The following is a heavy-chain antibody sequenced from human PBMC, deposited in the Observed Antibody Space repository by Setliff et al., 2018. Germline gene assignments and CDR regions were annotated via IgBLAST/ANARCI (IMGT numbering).Heavy chain of an antibody. CDR2: IYIGGSA. CDR3: AREQWLDPPGYYYMDV. CDR1: GGSISSYY. V-gene: IGHV4-4*07. J-gene: IGHJ6*03. Sequence: LSLTCTVSGGSISSYYWSWIRQPAGKGLERIGHIYIGGSANYNPSLKSRVTMSIDTSKNQFSLKLNSVTAADMAVYYCAREQWLDPPGYYYMDVWAKGTTVTVSS. D-gene: IGHD6-19*01.